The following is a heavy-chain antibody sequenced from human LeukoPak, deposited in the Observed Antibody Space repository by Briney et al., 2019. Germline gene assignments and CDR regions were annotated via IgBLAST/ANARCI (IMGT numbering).Heavy chain of an antibody. V-gene: IGHV4-59*08. CDR3: ARHTRGYDYVWGSYRYTGDYFDY. D-gene: IGHD3-16*02. Sequence: SETLSLTCTVSGGSISSYYWSWIRQPPGKWLEWITFIYYSGSTKYNPSLKSRVTISVDTSKNQFSLKLSSVTAADTAVYYCARHTRGYDYVWGSYRYTGDYFDYWGQGTLVTVSS. CDR2: IYYSGST. J-gene: IGHJ4*02. CDR1: GGSISSYY.